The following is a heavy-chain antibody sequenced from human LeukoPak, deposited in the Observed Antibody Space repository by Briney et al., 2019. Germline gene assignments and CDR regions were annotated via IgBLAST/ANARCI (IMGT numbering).Heavy chain of an antibody. D-gene: IGHD6-19*01. CDR3: ARDRHSSGWYLGKHPNY. Sequence: GGSLRLSCAASGFTFSSYGMHWVRQAPGKGLVWVAVIWYDGSNKYYADSVKGRFTISRDNSKNTLYLQMNSLRAEDTAVYYCARDRHSSGWYLGKHPNYWGQGTLVTVSS. CDR2: IWYDGSNK. J-gene: IGHJ4*02. CDR1: GFTFSSYG. V-gene: IGHV3-33*01.